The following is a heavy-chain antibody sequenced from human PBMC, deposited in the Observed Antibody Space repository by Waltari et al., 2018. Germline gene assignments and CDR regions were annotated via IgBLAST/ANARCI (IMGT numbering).Heavy chain of an antibody. Sequence: EVQLVESGGHLIQPGGSLRLSWAASSFNVSSYYMNWGRQAPGKGLEWVSILYHAGNTYYADSVKGRFTFSRDNSKNTLYLQMNSLRAEDTAVYYCARGNTKYGMDVWGQGTTVTVSS. CDR3: ARGNTKYGMDV. V-gene: IGHV3-53*01. CDR2: LYHAGNT. CDR1: SFNVSSYY. D-gene: IGHD3-10*01. J-gene: IGHJ6*02.